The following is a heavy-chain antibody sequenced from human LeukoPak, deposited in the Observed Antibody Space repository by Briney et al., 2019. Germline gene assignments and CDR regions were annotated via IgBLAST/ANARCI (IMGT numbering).Heavy chain of an antibody. CDR2: ISSSSSYI. D-gene: IGHD4-17*01. V-gene: IGHV3-21*01. J-gene: IGHJ3*01. CDR1: GFTFSSYS. Sequence: GGSLRLSCAASGFTFSSYSMNWVRQAPGKGLEWVSSISSSSSYIYYADSVKGRFTISRDNAKNSLYLQMNSLRAEDTAVYYCARDNTNYGDYFWGQGTMVTVSS. CDR3: ARDNTNYGDYF.